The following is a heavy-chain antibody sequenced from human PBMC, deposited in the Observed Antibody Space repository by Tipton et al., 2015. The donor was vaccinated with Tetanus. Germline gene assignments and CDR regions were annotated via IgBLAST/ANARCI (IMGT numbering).Heavy chain of an antibody. D-gene: IGHD2-2*01. CDR2: ISRRSKDI. V-gene: IGHV3-21*06. CDR1: GFSITDSG. J-gene: IGHJ6*02. Sequence: SLRLSCAASGFSITDSGLHWVRQAPGKGLQWVSSISRRSKDIYYADSVRGRFTISRDDAKSSLFLQINSLTVEDTAVYYCARAIASCPLQCYFYGMDVWGQGTTVVVS. CDR3: ARAIASCPLQCYFYGMDV.